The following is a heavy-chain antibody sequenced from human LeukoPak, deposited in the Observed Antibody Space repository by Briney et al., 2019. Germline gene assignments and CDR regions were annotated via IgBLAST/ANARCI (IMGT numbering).Heavy chain of an antibody. CDR1: GYTFTSYY. D-gene: IGHD3-10*01. V-gene: IGHV1-46*01. Sequence: ASVKVSCKASGYTFTSYYMHWVRQAPGQGLEWMGIINPSGGSTSYAQKFQGRVTMTRDTSTSTVYMELSSLRSEDTAVYYCARSITMVRGINWFDPWGQGTLVTASS. CDR3: ARSITMVRGINWFDP. CDR2: INPSGGST. J-gene: IGHJ5*02.